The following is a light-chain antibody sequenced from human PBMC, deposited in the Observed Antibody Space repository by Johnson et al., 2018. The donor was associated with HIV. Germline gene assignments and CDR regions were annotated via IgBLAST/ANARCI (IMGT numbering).Light chain of an antibody. V-gene: IGLV1-51*01. CDR2: DNN. J-gene: IGLJ1*01. CDR1: SSNFGNDY. Sequence: QSVLTQPPSVSAAPGQKVTISCSTNSSNFGNDYVSWYQQLPGTAPKLLIYDNNKLPSGIPDRFSGSRSGTSATMTITGLQTGDEADYYCGTWENSPIPYYVFGTGTEVTVL. CDR3: GTWENSPIPYYV.